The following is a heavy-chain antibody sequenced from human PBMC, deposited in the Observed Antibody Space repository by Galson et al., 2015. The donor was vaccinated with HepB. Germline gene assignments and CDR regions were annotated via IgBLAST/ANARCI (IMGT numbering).Heavy chain of an antibody. V-gene: IGHV1-8*01. CDR2: MNPNSGNT. CDR3: ARGLDDPYYYYYYMDV. D-gene: IGHD3-3*01. Sequence: SVKVSCKASGYTFTSYDINWVRLATGQGLEWMRWMNPNSGNTGYAQKFQGRVTMTRNTSISTAYMELSSLRSEDTAVYYCARGLDDPYYYYYYMDVWGKGTTVTVSS. J-gene: IGHJ6*03. CDR1: GYTFTSYD.